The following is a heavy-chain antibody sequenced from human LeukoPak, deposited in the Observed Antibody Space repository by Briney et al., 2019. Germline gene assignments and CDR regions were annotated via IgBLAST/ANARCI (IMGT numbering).Heavy chain of an antibody. Sequence: PGGSLRLSCAASGFTFSSYSMNWVRQAPGKGLEWVSSISTRSSYIYYADSVKGRFTISRDNARNSLSLQMNSLRAEDTAVYYCAARDSYGSGSYPIDYWGQGTPVTVSS. CDR1: GFTFSSYS. D-gene: IGHD3-10*01. V-gene: IGHV3-21*01. J-gene: IGHJ4*02. CDR3: AARDSYGSGSYPIDY. CDR2: ISTRSSYI.